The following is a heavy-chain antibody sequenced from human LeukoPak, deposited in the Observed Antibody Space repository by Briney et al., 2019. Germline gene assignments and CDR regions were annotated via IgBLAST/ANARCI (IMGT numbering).Heavy chain of an antibody. D-gene: IGHD6-13*01. Sequence: PSETLSLTCTVSGGSISSYYWSWIRQPPGKGLEWIGYIYYSGSTNYNPSLKSRVTISVDTSKSQFSLKLSSVTAADTAVYYCARDSSSSWYTYDYWGQGTLVTVSS. J-gene: IGHJ4*02. CDR1: GGSISSYY. CDR3: ARDSSSSWYTYDY. V-gene: IGHV4-59*01. CDR2: IYYSGST.